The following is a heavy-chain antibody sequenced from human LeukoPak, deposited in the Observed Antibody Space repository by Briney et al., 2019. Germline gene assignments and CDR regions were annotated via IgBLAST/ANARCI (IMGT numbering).Heavy chain of an antibody. CDR3: ARWGRKRRPSSAYYYVLDH. D-gene: IGHD3-22*01. J-gene: IGHJ4*02. V-gene: IGHV4-59*01. CDR1: GGSISSYY. Sequence: SETLSLACTVSGGSISSYYWSWIRQPPGKGLEWIGYIYYSGSTNYNPSLKSRVTISVDTSKNQFSLKLSSVTAADTAVYYCARWGRKRRPSSAYYYVLDHWGQGTLVTVSS. CDR2: IYYSGST.